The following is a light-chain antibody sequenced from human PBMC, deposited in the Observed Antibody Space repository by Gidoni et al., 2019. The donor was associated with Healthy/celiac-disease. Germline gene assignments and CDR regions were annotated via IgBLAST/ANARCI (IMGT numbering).Light chain of an antibody. CDR2: GAS. V-gene: IGKV3-20*01. CDR3: RQYGSSPT. CDR1: QSVSSSY. J-gene: IGKJ1*01. Sequence: IVLTQSPGTLSLSPGERATLSCRASQSVSSSYLAWYQQKPGQTPRLLIYGASSNATGIPDRFNGSGSGTDFTLTISRLKPEDFAVYYCRQYGSSPTCGQGTKVEIK.